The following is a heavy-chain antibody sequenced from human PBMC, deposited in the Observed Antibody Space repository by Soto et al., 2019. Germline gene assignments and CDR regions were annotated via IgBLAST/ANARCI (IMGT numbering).Heavy chain of an antibody. V-gene: IGHV1-18*01. CDR1: GYTFTNYD. CDR3: ARGWELDY. J-gene: IGHJ4*02. Sequence: QVQLVQSGAEVKKPGASVKVSCKASGYTFTNYDISWVRQAPGQGLEWMAWISTYNGNTNYTQKVQGRVTVTTDTSTRTAYMELRSLRSDDTAIYYCARGWELDYWGQGTLVTVSS. D-gene: IGHD1-26*01. CDR2: ISTYNGNT.